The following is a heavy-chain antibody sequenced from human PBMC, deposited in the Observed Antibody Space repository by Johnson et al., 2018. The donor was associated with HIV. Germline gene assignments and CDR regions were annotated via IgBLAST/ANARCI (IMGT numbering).Heavy chain of an antibody. Sequence: VQLVESGGGVVQPGRSLRLSCAASGFTFSRYWMSWVRQAPGQGLEWVANIKQDGSEKYYVDSVKGRFTISRDNSKNVLFLQMNSLGAGDTAVYYCTRSKPRYDEVGPRGAVATWGHGTMVTVSS. CDR2: IKQDGSEK. CDR1: GFTFSRYW. CDR3: TRSKPRYDEVGPRGAVAT. D-gene: IGHD3-3*01. V-gene: IGHV3-7*01. J-gene: IGHJ3*02.